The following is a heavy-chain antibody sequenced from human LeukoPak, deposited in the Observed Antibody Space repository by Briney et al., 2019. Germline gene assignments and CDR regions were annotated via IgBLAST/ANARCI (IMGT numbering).Heavy chain of an antibody. V-gene: IGHV3-33*01. CDR2: IWFDGKNE. CDR3: ARDRHCANGVCHSPPGMDV. Sequence: GGSLRLSCAASGFTFSSYGMHWVRQAPGKGLEWVADIWFDGKNEHFADSVKGRFTISRDNSKNTMYLQINSLRAEDTAVYYCARDRHCANGVCHSPPGMDVWGQGTTVTVSS. CDR1: GFTFSSYG. D-gene: IGHD2-8*01. J-gene: IGHJ6*02.